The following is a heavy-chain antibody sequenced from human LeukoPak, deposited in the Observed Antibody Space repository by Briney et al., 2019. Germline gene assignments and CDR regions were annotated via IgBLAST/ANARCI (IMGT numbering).Heavy chain of an antibody. V-gene: IGHV4-38-2*02. D-gene: IGHD3-3*01. CDR2: IYQSGRT. CDR1: GFSISGGYY. CDR3: ARASGDALGYYDFWSGYYTAYAFDI. J-gene: IGHJ3*02. Sequence: PSETLSLTCTVSGFSISGGYYWGWVRQPPGKGLEWIGSIYQSGRTNYNPSLKSRVTISVDTSKNQFSLKLSSVTAADTAVYYCARASGDALGYYDFWSGYYTAYAFDIWGQGTMVTVSS.